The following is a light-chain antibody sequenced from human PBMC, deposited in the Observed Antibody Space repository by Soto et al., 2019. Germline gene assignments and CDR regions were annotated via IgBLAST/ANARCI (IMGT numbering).Light chain of an antibody. CDR3: AAWDDRLTGHVV. CDR2: RDN. V-gene: IGLV1-47*01. J-gene: IGLJ2*01. Sequence: QSVLTQPPSASGTPGQRVTISCSGSSSNIGSNYVYWYQQVPGTAPKVVIYRDNQRPSGVPDRFSGSKSGTSASLAISGLRSEDEADYYCAAWDDRLTGHVVFGGGTKLTVL. CDR1: SSNIGSNY.